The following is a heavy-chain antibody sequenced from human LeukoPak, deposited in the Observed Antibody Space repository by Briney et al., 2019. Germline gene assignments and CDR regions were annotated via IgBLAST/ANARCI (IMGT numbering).Heavy chain of an antibody. J-gene: IGHJ4*02. CDR2: LYSGGSA. CDR1: GFNVSDNY. Sequence: GGSLRLSCAVSGFNVSDNYMSWVRQAPGKGLEWVPVLYSGGSAYFADSVKGRFTISRDNSKNTLYLQMNSLKAEDTAVYYCASGTVLDYWGQGTLVTVSS. D-gene: IGHD3/OR15-3a*01. V-gene: IGHV3-66*01. CDR3: ASGTVLDY.